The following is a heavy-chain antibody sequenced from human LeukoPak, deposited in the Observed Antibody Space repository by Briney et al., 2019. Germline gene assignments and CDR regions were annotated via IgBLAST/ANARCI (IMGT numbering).Heavy chain of an antibody. Sequence: GSLRLSCGASGFNFSSYAMRWVRQAPGEGVEGGSAISGRGGSTYYADSVKGRFTISRDNSKNTLYLQMNSLRAEDTAVYYCANYDSSGTRVDYWGQGTLVTVSS. CDR1: GFNFSSYA. D-gene: IGHD3-22*01. CDR3: ANYDSSGTRVDY. CDR2: ISGRGGST. J-gene: IGHJ4*02. V-gene: IGHV3-23*01.